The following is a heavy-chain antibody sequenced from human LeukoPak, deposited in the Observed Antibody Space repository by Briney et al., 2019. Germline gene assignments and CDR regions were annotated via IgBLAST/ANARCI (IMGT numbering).Heavy chain of an antibody. J-gene: IGHJ4*02. CDR3: ARNRDGYNSFDY. CDR2: INHSGST. V-gene: IGHV4-34*01. CDR1: GGSFSGYY. D-gene: IGHD5-24*01. Sequence: SETLSLTCAVYGGSFSGYYWSWIRQPPGKGLEWIGEINHSGSTNYNPSLKSRVTISVDTSKNHFSLKLSSVTAADTAVYYCARNRDGYNSFDYWGQGTLVTVSS.